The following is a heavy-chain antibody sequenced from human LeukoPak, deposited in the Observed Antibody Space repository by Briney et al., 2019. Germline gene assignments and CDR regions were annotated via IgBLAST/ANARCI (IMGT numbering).Heavy chain of an antibody. CDR2: MNPNGGNT. J-gene: IGHJ5*02. CDR3: ARVPARRRYSSSSVPRFDP. CDR1: GYTFTSYD. V-gene: IGHV1-8*01. Sequence: ASVKVSCKASGYTFTSYDINWVRQATGQGLEWMGWMNPNGGNTGYAQKFQGRVTMTRNTSISTAYMELSSLRSEDTAVYSCARVPARRRYSSSSVPRFDPWGQGTLVTVSS. D-gene: IGHD6-6*01.